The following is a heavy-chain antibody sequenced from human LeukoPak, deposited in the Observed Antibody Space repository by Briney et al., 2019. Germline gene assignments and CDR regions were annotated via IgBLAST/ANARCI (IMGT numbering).Heavy chain of an antibody. Sequence: PSETLSLTCTVSGGSISSYYWSWIRQPPGKGLEWIGYIYYSGSTNYNPSLKGRVTISVDTSKNQFSLKLSSVTAADTAVYYCAREISSSSYYFDYWGQGTLVTVSS. CDR2: IYYSGST. D-gene: IGHD6-6*01. CDR1: GGSISSYY. J-gene: IGHJ4*02. V-gene: IGHV4-59*01. CDR3: AREISSSSYYFDY.